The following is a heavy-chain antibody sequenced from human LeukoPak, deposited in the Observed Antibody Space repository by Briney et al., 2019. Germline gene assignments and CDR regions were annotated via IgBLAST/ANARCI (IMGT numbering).Heavy chain of an antibody. V-gene: IGHV3-30*18. Sequence: GRSLRLSCAASGFTFSSYVMHWVRQAPGKGLEWVAVISYDGSNKYYADSVKGRFTISRDNSKNTLYLQINSLRAEDTAVYYCAKDGGVIITTLPDYWGQGTLVTVYS. CDR3: AKDGGVIITTLPDY. D-gene: IGHD3-10*01. CDR1: GFTFSSYV. CDR2: ISYDGSNK. J-gene: IGHJ4*02.